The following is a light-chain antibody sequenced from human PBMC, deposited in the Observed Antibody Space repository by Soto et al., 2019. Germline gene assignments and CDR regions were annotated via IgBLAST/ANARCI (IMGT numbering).Light chain of an antibody. CDR3: LLYYGGAQV. J-gene: IGLJ3*02. CDR2: SIS. Sequence: QTVVTQEPSLTVSPGGTVTLTCGSSTGAVTSGYYPNWFQQKPGQPPRPLIYSISNKHSWTPARFSGSLLGDKAALTLSGVLPEDEAYYYCLLYYGGAQVFGGGTKLTVL. CDR1: TGAVTSGYY. V-gene: IGLV7-43*01.